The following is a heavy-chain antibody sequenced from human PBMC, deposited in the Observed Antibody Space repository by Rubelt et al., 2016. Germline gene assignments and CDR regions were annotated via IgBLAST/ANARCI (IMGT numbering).Heavy chain of an antibody. CDR1: GVSISNGGYY. V-gene: IGHV4-31*03. D-gene: IGHD3-10*01. CDR2: IYYSGST. J-gene: IGHJ4*02. Sequence: QVQLQESGPGLVKPSQTLSLACTVSGVSISNGGYYWSWIRQHPGKGLEWIGHIYYSGSTHYNPSLKSRISISIDTSKNQFSLKPSSGTAADTAVYYCARGYGSGSYWNYWGQGTLVTVSS. CDR3: ARGYGSGSYWNY.